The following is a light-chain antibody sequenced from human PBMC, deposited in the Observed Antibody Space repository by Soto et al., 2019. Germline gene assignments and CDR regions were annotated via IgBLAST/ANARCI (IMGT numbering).Light chain of an antibody. CDR1: QSVSTY. CDR3: QQRAKWPPMYN. V-gene: IGKV3-11*01. CDR2: GAS. Sequence: EIVLTQSPATLSLSPGERATLSCRASQSVSTYLAWYQQKPGQSPRLLISGASNRATGIPARFSGSGSGTDFTLTINTLEPEDFAVYYCQQRAKWPPMYNFGQENTLEI. J-gene: IGKJ2*01.